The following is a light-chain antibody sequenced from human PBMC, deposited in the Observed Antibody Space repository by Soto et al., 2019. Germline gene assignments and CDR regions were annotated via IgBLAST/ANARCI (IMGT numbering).Light chain of an antibody. CDR1: QNIYSN. CDR2: RAS. V-gene: IGKV3-15*01. CDR3: QQYGSSPRT. J-gene: IGKJ1*01. Sequence: IVMTQSPATLSVSPGERATLSCRASQNIYSNVAWYQQRPGQAPRLLIYRASTRAPGIPARFSGSGSGTDFTLTISRLEPEDFAVYYCQQYGSSPRTFGQGTKVDIK.